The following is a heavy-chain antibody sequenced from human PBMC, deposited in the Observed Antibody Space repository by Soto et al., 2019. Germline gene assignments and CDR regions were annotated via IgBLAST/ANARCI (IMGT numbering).Heavy chain of an antibody. CDR3: AKVPTIFGVVTTYFDY. CDR2: ISSMGDKS. CDR1: GFPFINYA. V-gene: IGHV3-23*01. J-gene: IGHJ4*01. D-gene: IGHD3-3*01. Sequence: GGSLRLSCAASGFPFINYAINWVRQAPGKGLEWVSAISSMGDKSYFADSVGGRFTISRDNSKNTVYLQMNNLRVDDTAIYYCAKVPTIFGVVTTYFDYWGQGTLVTVSS.